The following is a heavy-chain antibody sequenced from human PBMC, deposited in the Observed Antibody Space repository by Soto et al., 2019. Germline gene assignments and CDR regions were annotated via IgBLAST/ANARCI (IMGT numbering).Heavy chain of an antibody. J-gene: IGHJ1*01. CDR3: AREENCSGGTCYSEYFHR. V-gene: IGHV1-46*01. CDR2: VNPSGGST. D-gene: IGHD2-15*01. Sequence: ASVKVSCKASGYLFTAYSMHWVRLAPGQGLEWMGVVNPSGGSTKYAQNFQGRVTMTRDTSTTTIYMELSSLRSDDTAIYYCAREENCSGGTCYSEYFHRWGQGTLVTVSS. CDR1: GYLFTAYS.